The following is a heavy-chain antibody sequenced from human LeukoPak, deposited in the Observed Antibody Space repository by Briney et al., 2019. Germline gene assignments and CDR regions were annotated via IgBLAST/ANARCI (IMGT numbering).Heavy chain of an antibody. Sequence: GGSLRLSCAASGFTFSSYGMHWVRQAPGKGLEWVAFIRYDGSDKYYADSVKGRFTISRDNSKNTLFLQMNSLSAEDTAVYYCAKDWRAYCGGDCYSYFDYWGQGTLVTVSS. CDR3: AKDWRAYCGGDCYSYFDY. V-gene: IGHV3-30*02. D-gene: IGHD2-21*02. J-gene: IGHJ4*02. CDR1: GFTFSSYG. CDR2: IRYDGSDK.